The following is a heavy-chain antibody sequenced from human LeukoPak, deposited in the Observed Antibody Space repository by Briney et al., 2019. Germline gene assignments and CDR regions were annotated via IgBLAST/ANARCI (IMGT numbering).Heavy chain of an antibody. CDR2: ISSSSSYI. J-gene: IGHJ3*02. V-gene: IGHV3-21*04. CDR1: GFTFSSYS. D-gene: IGHD6-13*01. CDR3: ASGYSLAYAFDI. Sequence: GGSLRLSCAASGFTFSSYSMNWVRQAPGKGLEWVSSISSSSSYIYYADSVKGRFTISRDNSKNTLCLQMNSLRAEDTAVYYCASGYSLAYAFDIWGQGTMVTVSS.